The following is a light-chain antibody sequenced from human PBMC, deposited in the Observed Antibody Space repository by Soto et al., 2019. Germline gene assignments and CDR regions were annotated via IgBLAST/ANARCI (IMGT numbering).Light chain of an antibody. V-gene: IGLV2-23*01. CDR1: SSNVGTYDL. J-gene: IGLJ2*01. CDR3: CSFAVVAALV. Sequence: QSVLTQPASVSASPGQSITISCTGTSSNVGTYDLVSWYQHHPDKAPKLIIYEGTKRPSGISSRFSGSKSGNTASLTISGLQAEDDADYYCCSFAVVAALVFGGGTKLTVL. CDR2: EGT.